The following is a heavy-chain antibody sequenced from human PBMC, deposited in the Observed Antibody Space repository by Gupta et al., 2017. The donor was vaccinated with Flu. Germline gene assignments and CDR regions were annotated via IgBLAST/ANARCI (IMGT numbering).Heavy chain of an antibody. D-gene: IGHD2-21*01. Sequence: EVLLLESGGDLVRPGGSLRLSCAASGFTFDKHAMNWVRQAPGKGLEWVAWMSGSGGRTYYADYVQGRVTISRDNPKNTGYLQMNSLSADDTAVYYCAKELLVSIPGGEMDDWGKGTTVTVSA. CDR1: GFTFDKHA. CDR3: AKELLVSIPGGEMDD. J-gene: IGHJ6*04. V-gene: IGHV3-23*01. CDR2: MSGSGGRT.